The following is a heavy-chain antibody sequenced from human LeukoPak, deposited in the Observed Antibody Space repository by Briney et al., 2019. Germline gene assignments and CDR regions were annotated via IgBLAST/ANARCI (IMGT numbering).Heavy chain of an antibody. D-gene: IGHD2-21*02. CDR3: ARDPYCGGDCRYYYYYGMDV. J-gene: IGHJ6*02. CDR1: GYTFTGYY. V-gene: IGHV1-2*02. Sequence: ASVKVSCKASGYTFTGYYMHWVRQAPGQGLEWMGWINPNSGGTNYAQKFQGRVTMTRDTSISTAYMELSRLRSDDTAVYYCARDPYCGGDCRYYYYYGMDVWGQGTTVTASS. CDR2: INPNSGGT.